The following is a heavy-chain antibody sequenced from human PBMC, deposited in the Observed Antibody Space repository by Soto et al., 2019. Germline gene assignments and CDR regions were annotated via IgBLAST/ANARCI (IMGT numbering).Heavy chain of an antibody. J-gene: IGHJ4*02. V-gene: IGHV3-23*01. Sequence: PGGSLRLSCAASGFTFSSYAMSWVRQAPGKGLEWVSAISGSGGSTYYADSVKGRFTISRDNSKNTLYLQMNSLRAEDTAVYYCAKDRVYVGAVAVEIDYWGQGTLVTV. CDR3: AKDRVYVGAVAVEIDY. D-gene: IGHD6-19*01. CDR2: ISGSGGST. CDR1: GFTFSSYA.